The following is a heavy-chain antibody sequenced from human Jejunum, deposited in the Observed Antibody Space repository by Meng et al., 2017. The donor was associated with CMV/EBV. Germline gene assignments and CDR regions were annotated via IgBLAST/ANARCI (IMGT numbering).Heavy chain of an antibody. CDR3: AKDYPDGSGYRHTGGY. Sequence: TLSTYGMSWVHQAPGTGLEWLSHIRTDEITAYADSVKGRFTISRDNSKNTLYLQMNSLRAEDTAVYYCAKDYPDGSGYRHTGGYWGQGALVTVSS. CDR1: TLSTYG. CDR2: IRTDEIT. D-gene: IGHD3-22*01. J-gene: IGHJ4*02. V-gene: IGHV3-23*01.